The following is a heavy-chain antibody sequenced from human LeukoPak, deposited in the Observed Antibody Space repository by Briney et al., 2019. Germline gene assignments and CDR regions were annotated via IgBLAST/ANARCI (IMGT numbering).Heavy chain of an antibody. CDR2: IYYSGST. J-gene: IGHJ5*02. V-gene: IGHV4-59*12. CDR1: GGSISSYY. D-gene: IGHD6-13*01. Sequence: PSETLSLTCTVSGGSISSYYWSWIRQPPGKGLEWIGYIYYSGSTNYNPSLKSRVTISVDTSKNQFSLKLSSVTAADTAVYYCARDPTAAAGLNWFDPWGQGTLVTVSS. CDR3: ARDPTAAAGLNWFDP.